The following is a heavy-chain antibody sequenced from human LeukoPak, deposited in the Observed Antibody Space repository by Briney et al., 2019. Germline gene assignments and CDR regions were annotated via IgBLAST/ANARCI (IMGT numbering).Heavy chain of an antibody. V-gene: IGHV1-18*01. CDR3: ARAESTGWYHLGFDY. D-gene: IGHD6-13*01. Sequence: ASVKVSCKASGYTFPSYGITWVRQAPGQGLEWLGWISVYNGNTNYAQNLQGRVTMTADTSTSTAYMQLRSLRYDDTALYYCARAESTGWYHLGFDYWGQGTLVTVS. CDR2: ISVYNGNT. J-gene: IGHJ4*02. CDR1: GYTFPSYG.